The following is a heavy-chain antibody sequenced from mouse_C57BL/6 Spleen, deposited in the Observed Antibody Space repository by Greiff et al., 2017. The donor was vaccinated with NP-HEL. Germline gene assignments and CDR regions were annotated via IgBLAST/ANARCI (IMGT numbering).Heavy chain of an antibody. J-gene: IGHJ2*01. Sequence: QVQLQQPGAELVMPGASVKLSCKASGYTFTSYWMNWVKQRPGQGLEWIGEIDPSDSYTNYNQKFKGKSTLTVDKSSSTAYMQLSSLTSEDSAVYYCARSGPFDYWGQGTTLTVSS. CDR1: GYTFTSYW. V-gene: IGHV1-69*01. D-gene: IGHD4-1*01. CDR3: ARSGPFDY. CDR2: IDPSDSYT.